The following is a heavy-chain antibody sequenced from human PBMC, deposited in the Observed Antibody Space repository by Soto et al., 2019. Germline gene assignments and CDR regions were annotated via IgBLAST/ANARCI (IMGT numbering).Heavy chain of an antibody. V-gene: IGHV4-61*01. CDR3: ARDDYYYGMDV. CDR2: IYYSGST. CDR1: GGSVISGSYY. J-gene: IGHJ6*02. Sequence: SETLSLTCTVSGGSVISGSYYCSWIRQPPGKGLEWIGYIYYSGSTNYNPSLKSRVTISVDTSKNQFSLKLSSVTAADTAVYYCARDDYYYGMDVWGQGTTVTVSS.